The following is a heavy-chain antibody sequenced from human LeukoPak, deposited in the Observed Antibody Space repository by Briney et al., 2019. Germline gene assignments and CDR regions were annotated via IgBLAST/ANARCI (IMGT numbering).Heavy chain of an antibody. V-gene: IGHV4-59*01. CDR3: ARGGVTPDYGDLRAYYYYYMDV. CDR1: GGSISSYY. Sequence: SETLSLTCTVSGGSISSYYWSWFRQPPGKGLEWIGYIYYSGSTNYNPSLKSRVTISVDTSKNQFSLKLSSVTAADTAVYYCARGGVTPDYGDLRAYYYYYMDVWGKGTTVTVSS. J-gene: IGHJ6*03. CDR2: IYYSGST. D-gene: IGHD4-17*01.